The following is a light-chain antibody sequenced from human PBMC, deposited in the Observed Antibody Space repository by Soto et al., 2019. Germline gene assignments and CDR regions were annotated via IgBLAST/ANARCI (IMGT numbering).Light chain of an antibody. CDR1: SGHSYYA. CDR3: QTWGTGIVV. Sequence: QSVLTQSPSASASLGASVKLTCTLSSGHSYYAIAWHQQQPEKGPRYLMKLYSDGTHTNGHEIPDRFSGSSSGAERYLTISSLQSEDEADYYCQTWGTGIVVFGGGTKVTVL. J-gene: IGLJ3*02. CDR2: LYSDGTH. V-gene: IGLV4-69*01.